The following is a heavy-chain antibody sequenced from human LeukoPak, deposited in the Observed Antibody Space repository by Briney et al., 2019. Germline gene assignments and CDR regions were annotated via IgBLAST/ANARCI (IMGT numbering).Heavy chain of an antibody. CDR3: ARSGTYPGFDP. CDR2: IYYSGST. Sequence: SETLSLTCTVSDDSITMYYWSWIRQPPGKGLEWIGYIYYSGSTNYNPSLKSRVTISVDTSKNQFSLKLSSVTAADTAVYYCARSGTYPGFDPWGQGTLVTVSS. CDR1: DDSITMYY. V-gene: IGHV4-59*01. D-gene: IGHD1-1*01. J-gene: IGHJ5*02.